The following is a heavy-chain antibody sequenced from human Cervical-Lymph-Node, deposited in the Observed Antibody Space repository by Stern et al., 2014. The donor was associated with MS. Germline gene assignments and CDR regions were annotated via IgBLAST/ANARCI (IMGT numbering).Heavy chain of an antibody. V-gene: IGHV1-69*01. CDR1: GGTLISYP. CDR2: IMPILGTS. Sequence: VQLVESGAEVKKPGSSVKVSCQASGGTLISYPISWGRQGPGPGLELLGRIMPILGTSNYAHKFQGRVTITADESTTTIYMELRSLKSEDTAVYYCARHRGSHESGWFDPWGQGTLVTVSS. D-gene: IGHD1-26*01. CDR3: ARHRGSHESGWFDP. J-gene: IGHJ5*02.